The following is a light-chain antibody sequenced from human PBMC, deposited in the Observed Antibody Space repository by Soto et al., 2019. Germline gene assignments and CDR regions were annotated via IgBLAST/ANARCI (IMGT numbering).Light chain of an antibody. J-gene: IGKJ5*01. CDR3: QQRSNWPPT. CDR1: QSVSSSY. Sequence: EIVLTQSPGTLSLSPGERATLSCRASQSVSSSYLAWYPQKPGQAPRLLIYDASNRATGIPARFSGSGSGTDFTLTISSLEPEDFAVYYCQQRSNWPPTFGQGTRLEI. V-gene: IGKV3D-20*02. CDR2: DAS.